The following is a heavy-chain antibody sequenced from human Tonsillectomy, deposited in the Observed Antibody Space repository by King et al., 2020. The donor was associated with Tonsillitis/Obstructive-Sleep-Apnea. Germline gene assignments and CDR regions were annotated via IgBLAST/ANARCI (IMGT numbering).Heavy chain of an antibody. Sequence: VQLVESGGGLVQPGRSLRLSCAASGFTFDDYAMHWVRQAPGKGLEWVSGISCNSGSIDYADSVKGRFTISRDNAKNSLYLQMNSLRAEDTALYYCAKDRRGSYYYYYMDVWGKGTTVTVSS. CDR1: GFTFDDYA. D-gene: IGHD3-10*01. V-gene: IGHV3-9*01. J-gene: IGHJ6*03. CDR3: AKDRRGSYYYYYMDV. CDR2: ISCNSGSI.